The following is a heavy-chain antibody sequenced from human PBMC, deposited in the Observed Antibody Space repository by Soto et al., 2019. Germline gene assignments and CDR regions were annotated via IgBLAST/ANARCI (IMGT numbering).Heavy chain of an antibody. CDR1: GYSFTSYW. D-gene: IGHD6-13*01. V-gene: IGHV5-10-1*01. Sequence: GESLKISCXGSGYSFTSYWISWVRQMPGKGLEWMGRIDPSDSYTNYSPSFQGHVTISADKSISTAYLQWSSLKASDTAMYYCANNPIAAAHNYYYYGMDVWGQGTTVTVSS. J-gene: IGHJ6*02. CDR2: IDPSDSYT. CDR3: ANNPIAAAHNYYYYGMDV.